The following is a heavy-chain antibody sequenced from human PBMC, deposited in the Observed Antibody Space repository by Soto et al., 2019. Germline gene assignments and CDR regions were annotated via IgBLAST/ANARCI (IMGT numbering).Heavy chain of an antibody. V-gene: IGHV3-11*01. CDR2: ISSSGGTI. J-gene: IGHJ4*02. D-gene: IGHD5-18*01. Sequence: GGSLRLSCAASGFTFSDYYMSWIRQAPGKGLEWVSYISSSGGTIYYADSVKGRFTISRDNAKNSLYLQMNSLRAEDTAVYYCARDRNRGYSYGNFDYWGQGTLVTVSS. CDR1: GFTFSDYY. CDR3: ARDRNRGYSYGNFDY.